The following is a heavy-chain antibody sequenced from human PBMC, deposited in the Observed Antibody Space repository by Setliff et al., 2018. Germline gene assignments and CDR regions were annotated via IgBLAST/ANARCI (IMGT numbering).Heavy chain of an antibody. D-gene: IGHD4-17*01. V-gene: IGHV1-2*02. CDR1: GYTFRNYG. Sequence: EASVKVSCKASGYTFRNYGISWVRQAPGQGLEWMGWINPDSGDTHSAQKFQGRVTITRDTSNSTDYMDLSRLTSDDTAVYYCAREVLSTVVAWDYWGQGTLVTVSS. CDR2: INPDSGDT. J-gene: IGHJ4*02. CDR3: AREVLSTVVAWDY.